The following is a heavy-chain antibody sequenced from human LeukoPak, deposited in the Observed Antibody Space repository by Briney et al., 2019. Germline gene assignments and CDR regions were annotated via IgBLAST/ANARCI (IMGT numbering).Heavy chain of an antibody. CDR2: LWYDGSSK. V-gene: IGHV3-33*06. D-gene: IGHD4-17*01. Sequence: GGSLRLSCAASGFIFSNYAMHWVRQAPGKGLEWVAVLWYDGSSKLYADSVKGRFTISRYNSKNTLFLQMNSLRAEDTAVYYCAKDLDWGYRYGDYPAGFDSWGQGTLVTVSS. J-gene: IGHJ4*02. CDR1: GFIFSNYA. CDR3: AKDLDWGYRYGDYPAGFDS.